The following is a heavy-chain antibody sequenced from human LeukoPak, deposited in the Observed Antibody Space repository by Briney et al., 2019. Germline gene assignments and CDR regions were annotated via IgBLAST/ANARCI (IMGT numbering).Heavy chain of an antibody. CDR2: ISSSGSTI. V-gene: IGHV3-11*04. D-gene: IGHD6-13*01. J-gene: IGHJ4*02. CDR3: ARGGEYYSSSWFVLDY. Sequence: GGSLRLSCAASGFTFSDYYLSWIRQAPGKGLEWVSYISSSGSTIYYADSVKGRFTISRDNAKNSLYLQMNSLRAEDTAVYYCARGGEYYSSSWFVLDYWGQGTLVTVSS. CDR1: GFTFSDYY.